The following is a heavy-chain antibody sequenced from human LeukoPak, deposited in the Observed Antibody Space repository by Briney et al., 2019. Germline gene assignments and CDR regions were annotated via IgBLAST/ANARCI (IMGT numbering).Heavy chain of an antibody. CDR1: GYTFTGYY. J-gene: IGHJ3*02. CDR3: ARDRQIAAAGTSAFDI. D-gene: IGHD6-13*01. CDR2: INPNSGDT. Sequence: ASVKVSCKASGYTFTGYYIHWVRQAPGQGLEWMGWINPNSGDTRPAQRFQGRVTMTRDTSISTAYMELSRLTSDDTAVYYCARDRQIAAAGTSAFDIWGQGTMVTVSS. V-gene: IGHV1-2*02.